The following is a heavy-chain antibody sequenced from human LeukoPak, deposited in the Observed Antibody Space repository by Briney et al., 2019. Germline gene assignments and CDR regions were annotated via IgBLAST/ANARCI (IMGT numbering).Heavy chain of an antibody. CDR1: GGSFSGYY. D-gene: IGHD6-13*01. V-gene: IGHV4-34*01. J-gene: IGHJ4*02. CDR3: ARESSAAGVGY. Sequence: SETLSLTCAVYGGSFSGYYWSWIRQPPGKGLEWIGEINHSGSTNYNPSLKSRVTTSVDTSKNQFSLKLSSVTAADTAVYYCARESSAAGVGYWGQGTLVTVSS. CDR2: INHSGST.